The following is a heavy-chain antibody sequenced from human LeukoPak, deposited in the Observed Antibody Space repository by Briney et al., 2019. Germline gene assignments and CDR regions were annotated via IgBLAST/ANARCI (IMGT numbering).Heavy chain of an antibody. J-gene: IGHJ6*03. CDR2: IYTSGST. CDR3: ARDLKYYYDSSGYYTYYMDV. CDR1: GGPISSYY. V-gene: IGHV4-4*07. Sequence: SETLSLTCTVSGGPISSYYWSWIRQPAGKGLEWIGRIYTSGSTNYNPSLKSRVTMSVDTSKNQFSLKLSSVTAADTAVYYCARDLKYYYDSSGYYTYYMDVWGKGTTVTVSS. D-gene: IGHD3-22*01.